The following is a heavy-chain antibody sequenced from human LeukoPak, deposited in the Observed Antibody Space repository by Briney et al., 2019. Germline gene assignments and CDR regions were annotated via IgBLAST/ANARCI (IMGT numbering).Heavy chain of an antibody. CDR3: VRDLDVCGYSSFEY. D-gene: IGHD4-23*01. CDR2: IKSDGSSS. J-gene: IGHJ4*02. CDR1: GFTYSIYFW. Sequence: GGSLRLSCAASGFTYSIYFWMHWVRQAPGKGLVWVSRIKSDGSSSTYADSVKGRFTISRDNAKNSLYLQMNTLRAEDRAVYYCVRDLDVCGYSSFEYRGQGTLVTVSS. V-gene: IGHV3-74*01.